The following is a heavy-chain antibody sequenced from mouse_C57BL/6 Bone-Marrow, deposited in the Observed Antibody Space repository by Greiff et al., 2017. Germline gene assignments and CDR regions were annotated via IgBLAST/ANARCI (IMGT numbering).Heavy chain of an antibody. V-gene: IGHV1-7*01. CDR1: GYTFTSYW. D-gene: IGHD2-3*01. CDR3: GWLLRDAMDY. Sequence: VQLKQSGAELAKPGASVKLSCKASGYTFTSYWMHWVKQRPGQGLEWIGYINPSSGYTKYNQKFKDKATLTADKSSSTAYMQLSSLTYEDSAVYYCGWLLRDAMDYWGQGTSVTVSS. J-gene: IGHJ4*01. CDR2: INPSSGYT.